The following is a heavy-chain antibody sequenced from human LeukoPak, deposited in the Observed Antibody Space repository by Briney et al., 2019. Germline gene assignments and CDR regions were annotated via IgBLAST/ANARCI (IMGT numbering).Heavy chain of an antibody. CDR3: ARYNYDFWSGYHTDDYYYYGMDV. V-gene: IGHV4-59*01. CDR1: GGSINSDY. J-gene: IGHJ6*02. Sequence: PSETLSLTCSVSGGSINSDYWNWIRQPPGKGLEWIGYMYHYGSTNYNPSLKSRVTISVDTSKNQFSLKLSSVTAADTAVYYCARYNYDFWSGYHTDDYYYYGMDVWGQGTTVTVSS. CDR2: MYHYGST. D-gene: IGHD3-3*01.